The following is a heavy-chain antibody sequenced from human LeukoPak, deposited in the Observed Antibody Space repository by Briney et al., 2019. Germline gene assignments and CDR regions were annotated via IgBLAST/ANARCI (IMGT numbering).Heavy chain of an antibody. CDR2: INHSGST. CDR3: ARGGYDYIWGSYRYRNHYFDY. V-gene: IGHV4-34*01. J-gene: IGHJ4*02. D-gene: IGHD3-16*02. CDR1: GGSFSGYY. Sequence: SETLSLTCAVYGGSFSGYYWSWIRQPPGKGLEWIGEINHSGSTNYNPSLKSRVTISVDTSKNQFSLKLSSVTAADTAVYYCARGGYDYIWGSYRYRNHYFDYWGQGNLVTVSS.